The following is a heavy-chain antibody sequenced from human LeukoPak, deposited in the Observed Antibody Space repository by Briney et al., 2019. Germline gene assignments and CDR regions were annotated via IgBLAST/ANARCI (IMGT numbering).Heavy chain of an antibody. CDR3: ARGIAVAGTETYYYGMDV. V-gene: IGHV3-21*01. D-gene: IGHD6-19*01. Sequence: GGSLRLSCVASGFTFSSYSMNWVRQAPGKGLEWVSSISSSSSYIYYADSVKGRFTISRDNAKNSLYLQMNSLRAEDTAVYYCARGIAVAGTETYYYGMDVWGQGTTVTVSS. CDR2: ISSSSSYI. J-gene: IGHJ6*02. CDR1: GFTFSSYS.